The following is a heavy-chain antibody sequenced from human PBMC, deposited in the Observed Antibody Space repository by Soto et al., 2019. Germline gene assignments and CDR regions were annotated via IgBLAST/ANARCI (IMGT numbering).Heavy chain of an antibody. Sequence: SETLSLTCTVSGGSISSYYWSWIRQPPGKGLEWIGYIYYSGSTNYNPSLKSRVTISVDTSKNQFSLKLSSVTAADTAVYYCARDTEGGEFDYWGQGTLVTVSS. V-gene: IGHV4-59*01. CDR1: GGSISSYY. CDR2: IYYSGST. J-gene: IGHJ4*02. CDR3: ARDTEGGEFDY. D-gene: IGHD3-10*01.